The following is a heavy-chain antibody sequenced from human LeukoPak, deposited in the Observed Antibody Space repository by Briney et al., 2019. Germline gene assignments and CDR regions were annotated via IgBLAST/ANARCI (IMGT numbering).Heavy chain of an antibody. V-gene: IGHV4-39*07. CDR2: IYYSGST. J-gene: IGHJ5*02. D-gene: IGHD3-10*01. CDR3: ARGGDYYGSGSLHWFDP. Sequence: SETLSLTCTVSGGSISSSSYYWGWIRQPPGKGLEWIGSIYYSGSTYYNPSLKSRVTISVDTSKNQFSLKLSSVTAADTAVYYCARGGDYYGSGSLHWFDPWGQGTLVTVSS. CDR1: GGSISSSSYY.